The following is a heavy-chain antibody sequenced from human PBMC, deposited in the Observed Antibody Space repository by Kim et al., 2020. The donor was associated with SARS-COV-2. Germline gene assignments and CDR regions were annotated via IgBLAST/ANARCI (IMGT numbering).Heavy chain of an antibody. D-gene: IGHD6-19*01. J-gene: IGHJ4*02. Sequence: GGSLRLSCAASGFTFSSYAMSWVRQAPGKGLEWVSAILGSGDSTYYADSVKGRFTISRDNFKNTLYLQMNSLRAEDTAIYYCATKLRGYTSGWYDYWGQGTPVTVSS. CDR2: ILGSGDST. CDR3: ATKLRGYTSGWYDY. V-gene: IGHV3-23*01. CDR1: GFTFSSYA.